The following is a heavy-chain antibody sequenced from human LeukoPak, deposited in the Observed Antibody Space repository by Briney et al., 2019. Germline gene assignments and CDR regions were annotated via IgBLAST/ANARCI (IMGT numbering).Heavy chain of an antibody. CDR2: INHSGST. V-gene: IGHV4-34*01. Sequence: SETLSLTCAVYGGSFSGYYWSWIRQPPGKGLEWIGEINHSGSTNYNPSLKSRVTISVDTSKNQFSLKLSSVTAADTAVYYCARLEATATTGFDYWGQGTLVTVSS. CDR3: ARLEATATTGFDY. J-gene: IGHJ4*02. D-gene: IGHD4-17*01. CDR1: GGSFSGYY.